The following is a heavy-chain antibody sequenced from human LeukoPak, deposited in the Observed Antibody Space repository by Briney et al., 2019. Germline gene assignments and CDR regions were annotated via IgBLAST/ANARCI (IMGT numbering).Heavy chain of an antibody. V-gene: IGHV4-34*01. D-gene: IGHD1-26*01. Sequence: PSETLSLTCAVYGGSFSGYYWSWIRQPPGKGLEWIGEINHSGSTNYNPSLKSRVTISVDTSKNQFSLKLRSVTAADTAVYYCARGVGAGRRRNYYGMDVWGQGTTVTVS. CDR1: GGSFSGYY. CDR2: INHSGST. CDR3: ARGVGAGRRRNYYGMDV. J-gene: IGHJ6*02.